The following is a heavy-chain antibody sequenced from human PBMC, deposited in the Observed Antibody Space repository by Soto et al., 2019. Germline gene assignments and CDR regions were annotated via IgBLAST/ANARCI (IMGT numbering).Heavy chain of an antibody. D-gene: IGHD2-15*01. V-gene: IGHV4-39*01. CDR3: ARHTPAISISDH. J-gene: IGHJ4*02. CDR2: IYYSGST. CDR1: GGSISIYY. Sequence: PSETLSLTCTVSGGSISIYYGVWIRQPPGKGLEWIGSIYYSGSTYYNPSLKSRVTISVDTSKNQFSLKLSSVTAADTAVYYCARHTPAISISDHWGQGTLVTVSS.